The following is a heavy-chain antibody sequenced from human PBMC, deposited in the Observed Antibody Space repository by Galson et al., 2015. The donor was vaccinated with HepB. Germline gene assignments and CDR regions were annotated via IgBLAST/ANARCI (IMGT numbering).Heavy chain of an antibody. D-gene: IGHD3-9*01. V-gene: IGHV4-4*07. Sequence: LSLTCTVSGGSISSYYWSWIRQPAGKGLEWIGRIYTSGSTNYNPSLKSRVTMSVDTSKNQFSLKLSSVTAADTAVYYCARDEEYDILTGHGGNWFDPWGQGTLVTVSS. CDR3: ARDEEYDILTGHGGNWFDP. CDR1: GGSISSYY. J-gene: IGHJ5*02. CDR2: IYTSGST.